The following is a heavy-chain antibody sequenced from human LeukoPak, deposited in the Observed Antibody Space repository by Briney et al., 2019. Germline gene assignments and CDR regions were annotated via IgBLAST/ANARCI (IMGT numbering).Heavy chain of an antibody. CDR2: ISGSGGST. V-gene: IGHV3-23*01. CDR3: VRDNYGGILDF. Sequence: GGSLRLSCAASGFTFSSYAMSWVRQAPGKGLEWVSAISGSGGSTYYADSVKGRFTLSRDNSKNTLSLQMNTLRADDTAVYYCVRDNYGGILDFWGQGTLVTVSS. CDR1: GFTFSSYA. J-gene: IGHJ4*02. D-gene: IGHD2-21*01.